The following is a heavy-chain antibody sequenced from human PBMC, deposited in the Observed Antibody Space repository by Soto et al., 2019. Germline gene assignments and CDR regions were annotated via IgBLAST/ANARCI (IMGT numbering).Heavy chain of an antibody. CDR1: GFTFDDYT. D-gene: IGHD2-8*01. CDR2: ISWDGGST. Sequence: GGSLRLSCAASGFTFDDYTMHWVRQAPGKGLEWVSLISWDGGSTYYADSVKGRFTISRDNSKNSLYLQMNRLRTEDTALYYCAKDFFRSVYARVYYGMDVWGQGTTVTVSS. CDR3: AKDFFRSVYARVYYGMDV. V-gene: IGHV3-43*01. J-gene: IGHJ6*02.